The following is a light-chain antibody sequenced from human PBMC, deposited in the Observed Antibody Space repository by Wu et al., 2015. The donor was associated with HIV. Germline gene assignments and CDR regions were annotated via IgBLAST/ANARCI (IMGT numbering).Light chain of an antibody. CDR2: GAS. CDR1: EGIRASY. CDR3: QQCDRSSYS. J-gene: IGKJ2*03. Sequence: ESVLTQSPGTLSLSPGDSATLSCRASEGIRASYFAWYQQKPGQAPRLLIYGASTRAAGVPDRFSGSASGTEFTLTINRLEPEDFAVYYCQQCDRSSYSFGQGTKVEIK. V-gene: IGKV3-20*01.